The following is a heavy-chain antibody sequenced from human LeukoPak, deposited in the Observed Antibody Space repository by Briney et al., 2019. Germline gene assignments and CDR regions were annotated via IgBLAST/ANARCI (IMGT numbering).Heavy chain of an antibody. CDR3: ARSDYDSSGYYSPPYDAFDI. CDR1: GGTFSSYA. Sequence: SVKVSCKASGGTFSSYAISWARQAPGQGLEWMGGIIPIFGTANYAQKFQGRVTITADKSTSTAYMELSSLRSEDTAVYYCARSDYDSSGYYSPPYDAFDIWGQGTMVTVSS. V-gene: IGHV1-69*06. J-gene: IGHJ3*02. CDR2: IIPIFGTA. D-gene: IGHD3-22*01.